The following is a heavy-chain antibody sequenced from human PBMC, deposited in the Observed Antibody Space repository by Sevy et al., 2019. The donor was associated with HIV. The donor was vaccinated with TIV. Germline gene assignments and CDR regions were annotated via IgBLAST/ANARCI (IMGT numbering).Heavy chain of an antibody. V-gene: IGHV1-18*01. CDR3: ARDIDYGDLYYFDY. Sequence: AAVKVSCKASGYTFTSYGISWVRQAPGQGLEWMGWISAYNGNTNYAQKLQGRVTMTTDTSTSTAYMELRSLRSDDTAVYYCARDIDYGDLYYFDYWGQGTLVTVSS. J-gene: IGHJ4*02. CDR2: ISAYNGNT. CDR1: GYTFTSYG. D-gene: IGHD4-17*01.